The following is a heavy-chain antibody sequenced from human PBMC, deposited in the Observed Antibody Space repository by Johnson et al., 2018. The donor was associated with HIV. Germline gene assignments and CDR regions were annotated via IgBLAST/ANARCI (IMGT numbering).Heavy chain of an antibody. V-gene: IGHV3-23*03. CDR3: AKAFWVSDILRGNRTDAFDI. J-gene: IGHJ3*02. CDR1: GFTFSSYD. CDR2: IYSGGNT. Sequence: VQLVESGGGLVQPGGSLRLSCAASGFTFSSYDMHWVRQATGKGLEWVSGIYSGGNTYYADSVKGRFTISRDNSKNTLSLQMNSLRAEDTAVYFRAKAFWVSDILRGNRTDAFDIWGQGTMVAVSS. D-gene: IGHD2/OR15-2a*01.